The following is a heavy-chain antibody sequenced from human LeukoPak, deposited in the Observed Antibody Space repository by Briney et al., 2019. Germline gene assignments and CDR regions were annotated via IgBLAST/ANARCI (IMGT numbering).Heavy chain of an antibody. J-gene: IGHJ4*02. D-gene: IGHD2/OR15-2a*01. Sequence: PGRSLRLSCAASGFTFSSSDMNWVRQAPGKGLEWVAVISYDATNKYYADSVKGRFTLSRDNSKNTLYLQTNTLRQKYTAVYDCAKASSNYFYCFEYWGQGTLVTVFS. V-gene: IGHV3-30*18. CDR1: GFTFSSSD. CDR3: AKASSNYFYCFEY. CDR2: ISYDATNK.